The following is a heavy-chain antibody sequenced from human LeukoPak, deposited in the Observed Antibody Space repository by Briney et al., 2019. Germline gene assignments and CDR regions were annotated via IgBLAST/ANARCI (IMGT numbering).Heavy chain of an antibody. CDR2: IIPRLGTA. Sequence: GASVKVSCKASGYTFTSYDINWVRQAPGQGLEWMGRIIPRLGTANYAQRFHGRVTITADKSTTTAYMELSSLTSGDTAVYFYARDPSRENRDDYVWGSFFDNWGQGTLVTVSS. CDR3: ARDPSRENRDDYVWGSFFDN. CDR1: GYTFTSYD. D-gene: IGHD3-16*01. J-gene: IGHJ4*02. V-gene: IGHV1-69*06.